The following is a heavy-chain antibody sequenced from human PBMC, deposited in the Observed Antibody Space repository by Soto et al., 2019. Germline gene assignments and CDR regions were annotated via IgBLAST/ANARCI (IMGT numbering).Heavy chain of an antibody. CDR3: ATTLFYPHNPLDY. J-gene: IGHJ4*02. D-gene: IGHD3-9*01. CDR2: FDPEDGET. Sequence: GASVKVSCKVSGYTLTELSMHWVRQAPGKGLEWMGGFDPEDGETIYAQKFQGRVTMTRDTSTSTVYMELSSLRSGDTAVYYCATTLFYPHNPLDYWGQGTLVTVSS. CDR1: GYTLTELS. V-gene: IGHV1-24*01.